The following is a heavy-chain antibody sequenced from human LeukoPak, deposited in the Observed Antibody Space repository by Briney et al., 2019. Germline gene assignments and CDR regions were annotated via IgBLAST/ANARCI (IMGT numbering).Heavy chain of an antibody. V-gene: IGHV4-4*07. CDR3: ARDLEQQLVPSYYYYYMDV. CDR1: GGSISSYY. J-gene: IGHJ6*03. Sequence: SETLSLTCTVSGGSISSYYWSWIQQPAGKGLEWIGRIYTSGSTNYNPSLKSRVTMSVDTSKNQFSLKLSSVTAADTAVYYCARDLEQQLVPSYYYYYMDVWGKGTTVTVSS. CDR2: IYTSGST. D-gene: IGHD6-13*01.